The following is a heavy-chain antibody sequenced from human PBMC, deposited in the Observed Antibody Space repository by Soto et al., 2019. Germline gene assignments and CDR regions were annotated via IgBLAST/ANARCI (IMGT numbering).Heavy chain of an antibody. CDR1: GFTFSSYG. Sequence: ESGGGVVQPGRSLRLSCAASGFTFSSYGMHWVRQAPGKGLEWVAVIWYDGSNKYYADSVKGRFTISRDNSKNTLYLQMNSLRAEDTAVYYCARDAVKDYYDSSGYLSWGQGTLVTVSS. V-gene: IGHV3-33*01. CDR3: ARDAVKDYYDSSGYLS. D-gene: IGHD3-22*01. CDR2: IWYDGSNK. J-gene: IGHJ5*02.